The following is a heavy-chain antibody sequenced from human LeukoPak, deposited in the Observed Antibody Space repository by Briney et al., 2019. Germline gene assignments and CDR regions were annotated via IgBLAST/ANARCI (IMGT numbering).Heavy chain of an antibody. CDR3: ARGARKGYQLLSEDPLGFDP. CDR1: GFTFSSYD. Sequence: GGSLRLSCAASGFTFSSYDMHWVRQATGKGLEWVSAIGTAGDTYYPGSVKGRFTISRENAKNSLYLQMNSLRAGDTAVYYCARGARKGYQLLSEDPLGFDPWGQGTLVTVSS. CDR2: IGTAGDT. D-gene: IGHD2-2*01. V-gene: IGHV3-13*01. J-gene: IGHJ5*02.